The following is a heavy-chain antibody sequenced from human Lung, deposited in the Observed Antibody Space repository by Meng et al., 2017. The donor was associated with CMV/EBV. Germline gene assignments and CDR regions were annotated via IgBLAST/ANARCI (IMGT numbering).Heavy chain of an antibody. CDR3: AKDQSQALGAGRYFDS. CDR1: GFTFSSHG. CDR2: ISYDGTHK. V-gene: IGHV3-30*18. D-gene: IGHD3-16*01. Sequence: GFTFSSHGMHWVRQAPGKGLDWVALISYDGTHKYYADSVKGRFTILRDNAKNTLSLQMDSLRPDDAAIYFCAKDQSQALGAGRYFDSWGQGTLVTVSS. J-gene: IGHJ4*02.